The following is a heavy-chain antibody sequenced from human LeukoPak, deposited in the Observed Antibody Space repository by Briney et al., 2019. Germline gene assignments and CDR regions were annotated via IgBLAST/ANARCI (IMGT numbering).Heavy chain of an antibody. Sequence: SVKVSCKASGGTFSSYAISWVREAPGQELEWMGGIIPIFGTANYAQKFQGRVTITADESTSTAYMELSSLRSEDTAVYYCARRDGGNSYYYYYGMDVWGQGTTVTVSS. CDR1: GGTFSSYA. D-gene: IGHD4-23*01. V-gene: IGHV1-69*13. CDR3: ARRDGGNSYYYYYGMDV. J-gene: IGHJ6*02. CDR2: IIPIFGTA.